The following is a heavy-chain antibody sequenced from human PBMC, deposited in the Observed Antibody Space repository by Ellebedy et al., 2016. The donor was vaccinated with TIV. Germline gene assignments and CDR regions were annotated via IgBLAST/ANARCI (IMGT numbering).Heavy chain of an antibody. CDR1: GGSISSGYYY. CDR2: IYYSGTT. J-gene: IGHJ3*02. CDR3: AREVDTPVTSDAFDI. V-gene: IGHV4-30-4*01. D-gene: IGHD2-2*01. Sequence: SETLSLTXTVSGGSISSGYYYWSWIRQPPGKGLEWIGSIYYSGTTYYNPSLKSRVTISVDTSKNQFSLRLNSVTAADTAVYYCAREVDTPVTSDAFDIWGHGTMVTVSS.